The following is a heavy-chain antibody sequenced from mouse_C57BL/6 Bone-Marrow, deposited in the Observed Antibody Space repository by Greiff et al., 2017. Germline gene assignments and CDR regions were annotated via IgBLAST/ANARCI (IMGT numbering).Heavy chain of an antibody. Sequence: QVQLQQPGAELVKPGASVKMSCKASGYTFTSYWITWVKQRPGQGLEWIGDIYPGSGSTNYNEKFKSKATQTVKTSSSTAYMQLSSLTSEDSAVYYCARLRGDYWGQGTSVTVSS. V-gene: IGHV1-55*01. CDR1: GYTFTSYW. J-gene: IGHJ4*01. CDR2: IYPGSGST. CDR3: ARLRGDY.